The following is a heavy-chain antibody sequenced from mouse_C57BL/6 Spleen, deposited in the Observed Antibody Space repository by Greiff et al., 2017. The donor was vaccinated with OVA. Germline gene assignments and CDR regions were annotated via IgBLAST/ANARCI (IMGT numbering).Heavy chain of an antibody. CDR2: ISYDGSN. J-gene: IGHJ1*03. CDR3: ARDLPYGYDRYFDV. CDR1: GYSITSGYY. Sequence: EVKLMESGPGLVKPSQSLSLTCSVTGYSITSGYYWNWIRQFPGNKLEWMGYISYDGSNNYNPSLKNRISITRDTSKNQFFLKLNSVTTEDTATYYCARDLPYGYDRYFDVWGTGTTVTVSS. D-gene: IGHD2-2*01. V-gene: IGHV3-6*01.